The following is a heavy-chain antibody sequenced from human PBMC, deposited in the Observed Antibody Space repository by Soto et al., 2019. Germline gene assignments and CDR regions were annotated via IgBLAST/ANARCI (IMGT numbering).Heavy chain of an antibody. D-gene: IGHD6-19*01. CDR3: ARPYSSRWYYFDS. V-gene: IGHV3-74*01. Sequence: GALRISCAASGCTVSIYLMFWVRQAPGKGLVWVSCINTDGSSTNYADSVKGRFTISRDNAKNTVYLQMNSLRAEDTAVYYCARPYSSRWYYFDSWGQGTLVTVSS. J-gene: IGHJ4*02. CDR1: GCTVSIYL. CDR2: INTDGSST.